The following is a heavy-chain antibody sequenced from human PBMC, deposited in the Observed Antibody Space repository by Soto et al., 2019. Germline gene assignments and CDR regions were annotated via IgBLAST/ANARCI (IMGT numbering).Heavy chain of an antibody. CDR3: AKGEYFYGSGSPYYGMDV. CDR1: GFTFSSYG. CDR2: ISYDGSNK. Sequence: QVQLVESGGGVVQPGRSLRLSCAASGFTFSSYGIHWVRQAPGKGLEWVAVISYDGSNKYYADSVKGRFTISRDNSKNPLYLQMNSLRAEDTAVYYCAKGEYFYGSGSPYYGMDVWGQGTTVTVSS. V-gene: IGHV3-30*18. J-gene: IGHJ6*02. D-gene: IGHD3-10*01.